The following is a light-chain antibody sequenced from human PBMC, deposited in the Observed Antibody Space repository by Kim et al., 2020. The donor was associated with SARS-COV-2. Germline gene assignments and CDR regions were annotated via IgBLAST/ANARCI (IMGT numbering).Light chain of an antibody. CDR2: DNN. CDR1: SSNIGNNY. J-gene: IGLJ3*02. Sequence: PGQKVTISFSGSSSNIGNNYVSWYQQIPGTAPKLLIYDNNKRPSGIPDRFSGSKSGTSATLGITGLQTGDEADYYCGTWDSSLSAVFGGGTQLTVL. CDR3: GTWDSSLSAV. V-gene: IGLV1-51*01.